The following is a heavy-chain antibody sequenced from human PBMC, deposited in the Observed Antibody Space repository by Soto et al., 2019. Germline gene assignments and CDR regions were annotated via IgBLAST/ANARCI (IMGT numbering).Heavy chain of an antibody. CDR2: INPSGGST. CDR1: GYTFTSYY. Sequence: QVQLVQSGAEVKKPGASVKVSCKASGYTFTSYYMHWVRQAPGQGLEWMGIINPSGGSTSYAQKFQGRVTMTRDTSTSTVYMEPSSLRSQETAVYYCARVRVPAAGDYYYYGMDVWGQGTTVTVSS. CDR3: ARVRVPAAGDYYYYGMDV. D-gene: IGHD2-2*01. V-gene: IGHV1-46*01. J-gene: IGHJ6*02.